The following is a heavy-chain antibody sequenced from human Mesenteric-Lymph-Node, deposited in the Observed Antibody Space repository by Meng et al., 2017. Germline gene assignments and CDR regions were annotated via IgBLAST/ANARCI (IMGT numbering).Heavy chain of an antibody. Sequence: GESLKISCAASGFTFSSYAMHWVRQAPGKGLEWVAVISYDGSNKYYADSVKGRFTISRDNSKNTLYLQMNSLRAEDTAVYYCARVAGSIAARRYGMDVWGQGTTVTVSS. CDR1: GFTFSSYA. V-gene: IGHV3-30*14. CDR3: ARVAGSIAARRYGMDV. D-gene: IGHD6-6*01. CDR2: ISYDGSNK. J-gene: IGHJ6*02.